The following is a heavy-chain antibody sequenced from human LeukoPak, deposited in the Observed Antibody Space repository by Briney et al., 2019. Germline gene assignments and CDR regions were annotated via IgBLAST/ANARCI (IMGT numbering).Heavy chain of an antibody. Sequence: PSETLSLTCAVSGGSISSGGYSWSWIRQPPGKGLEWIGYIYHSGSTYHNPSLKSRVTISVDRSKNQFSLKLSSVTAADTAVYYCARNNCSSTSCYLHGMDVCGQGTTVTVSS. J-gene: IGHJ6*02. V-gene: IGHV4-30-2*01. CDR2: IYHSGST. CDR1: GGSISSGGYS. CDR3: ARNNCSSTSCYLHGMDV. D-gene: IGHD2-2*01.